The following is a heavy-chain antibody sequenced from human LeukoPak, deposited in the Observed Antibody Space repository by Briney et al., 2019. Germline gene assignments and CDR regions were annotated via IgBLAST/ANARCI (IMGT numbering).Heavy chain of an antibody. V-gene: IGHV3-48*03. Sequence: GGSLRLSCAASGFTFSSYEMNWVRQAPGKGLEWVSYISSSGSTIYYLDSVKGRFTISRDNTKNSLYLQMNSLRAEDTAVYYCATIEAVRFHYWGQGTLVTVSS. CDR3: ATIEAVRFHY. J-gene: IGHJ4*02. D-gene: IGHD4-17*01. CDR2: ISSSGSTI. CDR1: GFTFSSYE.